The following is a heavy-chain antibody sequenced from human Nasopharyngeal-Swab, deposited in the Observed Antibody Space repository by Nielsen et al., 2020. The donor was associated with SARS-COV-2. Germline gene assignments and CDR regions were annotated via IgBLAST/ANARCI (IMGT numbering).Heavy chain of an antibody. D-gene: IGHD6-6*01. CDR2: INAGNGNT. J-gene: IGHJ4*02. V-gene: IGHV1-3*01. CDR3: ARVVGSKGQLCFDY. Sequence: WVRQAPGQRLEWMGWINAGNGNTKYSQKFQGRVTITRDTSASTAYMELSSLRSEDTAVYYCARVVGSKGQLCFDYWGQGTLVTVSS.